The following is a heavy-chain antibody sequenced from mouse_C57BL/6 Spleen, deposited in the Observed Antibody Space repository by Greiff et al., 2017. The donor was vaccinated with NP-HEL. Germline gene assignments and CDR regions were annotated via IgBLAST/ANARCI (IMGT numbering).Heavy chain of an antibody. CDR1: GYTFTSYW. Sequence: VQLQQPGAELVQPGASVKLSCKASGYTFTSYWMQWVKQRPGQGLEWIGEIDPSDSYTNYNQKFKGKATLTVDTSSSTAYMQLSSLTSEDSAVYYCARETTTVVAKDAYWGQGTLVTVSA. V-gene: IGHV1-50*01. J-gene: IGHJ3*01. CDR3: ARETTTVVAKDAY. CDR2: IDPSDSYT. D-gene: IGHD1-1*01.